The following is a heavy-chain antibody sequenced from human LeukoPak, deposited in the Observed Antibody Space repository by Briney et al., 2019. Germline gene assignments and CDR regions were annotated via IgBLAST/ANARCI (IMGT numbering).Heavy chain of an antibody. CDR1: GFTFSSFV. V-gene: IGHV3-23*01. D-gene: IGHD3-22*01. J-gene: IGHJ6*02. Sequence: PGGSLRLSCAASGFTFSSFVISWVRQAPGKGLEGVSIISSSGGSTSCADAVKGQFTISRDNSNKKLYMNMKSLKAGNTAIYYCAKIVVDPNYYYYGMDVWGQGTTVTVSS. CDR2: ISSSGGST. CDR3: AKIVVDPNYYYYGMDV.